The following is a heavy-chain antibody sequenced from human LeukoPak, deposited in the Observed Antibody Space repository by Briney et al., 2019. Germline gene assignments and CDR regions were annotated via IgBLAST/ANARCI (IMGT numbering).Heavy chain of an antibody. Sequence: GGSLRLSCAASGFTFSRFPMHWVRQAPGKGLEYVSAISSDGGATYYANSVKGRFTISRDNSKNTLYLQMGSLRAEDVAVYYCAREVAYYDYWGQGTLVTVSP. CDR2: ISSDGGAT. D-gene: IGHD2-15*01. J-gene: IGHJ4*02. V-gene: IGHV3-64*01. CDR1: GFTFSRFP. CDR3: AREVAYYDY.